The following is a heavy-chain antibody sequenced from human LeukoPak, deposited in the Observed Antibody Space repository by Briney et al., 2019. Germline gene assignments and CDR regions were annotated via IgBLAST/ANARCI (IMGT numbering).Heavy chain of an antibody. Sequence: ASVKVSCKASGYTFTGYYMHWVRQAPGQGLEWMGWINPNSGATNYAQKFQGRVTMTRDTSISTAYMELSRLRSDDTAVYYYASPLNIVFLVVPAGPWGQGTLVTVPS. CDR2: INPNSGAT. CDR1: GYTFTGYY. V-gene: IGHV1-2*02. CDR3: ASPLNIVFLVVPAGP. J-gene: IGHJ5*02. D-gene: IGHD2-2*01.